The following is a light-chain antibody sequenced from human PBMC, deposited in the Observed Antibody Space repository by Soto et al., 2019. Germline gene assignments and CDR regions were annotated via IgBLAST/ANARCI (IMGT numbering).Light chain of an antibody. Sequence: ELVLTQSPATLSLSPGERATLSCRASQSVSSYLAWYQQKPGQAPRLLIYDASNRATGIPARFSGSGSGTAFTLTISSLEPADFAVYYCQQRSNWPRYNFGQGTKLEIK. V-gene: IGKV3-11*01. CDR3: QQRSNWPRYN. CDR1: QSVSSY. CDR2: DAS. J-gene: IGKJ2*01.